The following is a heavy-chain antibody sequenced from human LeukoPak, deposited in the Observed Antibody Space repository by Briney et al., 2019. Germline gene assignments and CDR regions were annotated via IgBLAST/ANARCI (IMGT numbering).Heavy chain of an antibody. V-gene: IGHV3-33*01. D-gene: IGHD4-17*01. CDR3: AGSYGDYDNWFDP. Sequence: GMSLRLSCAASGFTFSSYGMHWVRQAPGKGLEWVAVIWYDGSNKYYADSVKGRFTISRDNSKNTLYLQMNSLRAEDTAVYYCAGSYGDYDNWFDPWGQGTLVTVSS. CDR1: GFTFSSYG. J-gene: IGHJ5*02. CDR2: IWYDGSNK.